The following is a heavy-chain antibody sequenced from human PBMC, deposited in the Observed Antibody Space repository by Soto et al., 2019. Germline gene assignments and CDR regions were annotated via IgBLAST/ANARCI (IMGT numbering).Heavy chain of an antibody. Sequence: GGSLRLSCAASGFTFISYSMTWGLQAPWKGLEWVSYIDTSSRTKFYADSVKGRFTISRDNAKNSLFLQMNSLSDEDTAVYYCARDRYYDSSGYYTDAFDIWGQGTVVTVSS. CDR3: ARDRYYDSSGYYTDAFDI. V-gene: IGHV3-48*02. CDR1: GFTFISYS. CDR2: IDTSSRTK. J-gene: IGHJ3*02. D-gene: IGHD3-22*01.